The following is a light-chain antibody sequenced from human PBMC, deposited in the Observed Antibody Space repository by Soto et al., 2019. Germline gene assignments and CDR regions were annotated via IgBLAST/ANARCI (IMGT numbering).Light chain of an antibody. Sequence: QSVLTQPPSASGTPGQRVTISCSGTSCNIGSNYVYWYQQLPGSAPKLLIYRNDQRPSGVPDRFSGSQSGTSASLAISGLRSEDEADYYCAAWDDSLSAVVFGGGTKLTVL. CDR2: RND. CDR3: AAWDDSLSAVV. CDR1: SCNIGSNY. J-gene: IGLJ2*01. V-gene: IGLV1-47*01.